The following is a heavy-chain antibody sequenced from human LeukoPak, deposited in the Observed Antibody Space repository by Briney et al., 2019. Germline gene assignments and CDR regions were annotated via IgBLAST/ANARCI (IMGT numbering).Heavy chain of an antibody. CDR1: GFTFSSYA. D-gene: IGHD6-13*01. CDR3: ASMRSSWYSIDY. V-gene: IGHV3-30*04. CDR2: ISYDGSNK. J-gene: IGHJ4*02. Sequence: GGSLRLSCAASGFTFSSYAMHWVRQAPGKGLEWVAVISYDGSNKYYADSVKGRFTISRDNSKNTLYLQMNSLRAEDTAVYYCASMRSSWYSIDYWGQGTLVTVSS.